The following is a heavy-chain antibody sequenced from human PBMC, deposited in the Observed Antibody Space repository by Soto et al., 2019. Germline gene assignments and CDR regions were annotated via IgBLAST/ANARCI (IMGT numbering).Heavy chain of an antibody. CDR3: AKVRSDFDWLSELDYFHY. D-gene: IGHD3-9*01. V-gene: IGHV3-23*01. J-gene: IGHJ4*02. CDR1: GFTFDTNG. CDR2: ISAGVTTT. Sequence: PGGSLRLSCAASGFTFDTNGMTWVRQVPGKGLEWVSAISAGVTTTYYADPVKGRFTISRDNSRNMLYLQMNSLRAEDTAVYYCAKVRSDFDWLSELDYFHYWGQGTPVTVSS.